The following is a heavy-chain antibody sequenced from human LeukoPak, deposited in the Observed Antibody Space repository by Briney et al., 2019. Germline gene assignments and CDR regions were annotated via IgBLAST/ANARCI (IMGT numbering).Heavy chain of an antibody. CDR1: GFTLDDYA. CDR3: AKGTMIVVAVGDYFDY. Sequence: GGSLRLSCAASGFTLDDYAMHWVRQAPGKGLEWVSGISWNSVNIGYADSVKGRFTISRDNAKNSLYLQMNSLRAEDMAFYYCAKGTMIVVAVGDYFDYWGQGTLVTVSS. V-gene: IGHV3-9*03. CDR2: ISWNSVNI. D-gene: IGHD3-22*01. J-gene: IGHJ4*02.